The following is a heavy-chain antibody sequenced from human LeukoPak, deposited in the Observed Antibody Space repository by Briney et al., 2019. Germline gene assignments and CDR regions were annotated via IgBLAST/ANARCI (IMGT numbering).Heavy chain of an antibody. V-gene: IGHV1-18*01. CDR2: ISAYNGNT. Sequence: ASVTVSCKASGYTFSGYGISWVRQAPGQGLEWMGWISAYNGNTNYRQELQGRVTMTTDTSTSTAYMELRSLRSDDTAVYYCARDYYGSGSYFGLGDWFGPWGQGTLVTVSS. CDR1: GYTFSGYG. D-gene: IGHD3-10*01. CDR3: ARDYYGSGSYFGLGDWFGP. J-gene: IGHJ5*02.